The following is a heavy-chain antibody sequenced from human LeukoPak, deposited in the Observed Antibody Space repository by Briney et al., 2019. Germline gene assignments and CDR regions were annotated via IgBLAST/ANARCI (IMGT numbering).Heavy chain of an antibody. V-gene: IGHV3-23*01. CDR1: GFTFSSYA. J-gene: IGHJ4*02. CDR2: ISGSGGST. Sequence: GGSLRLSCAASGFTFSSYAMSWVRQAPGKGLEWVSAISGSGGSTYYADSVKGPFTIARDNSKNTLYLQMNSLRAEDTAVYYCAKDFGSIAAAVYYFDYWGQGTLVTVSS. CDR3: AKDFGSIAAAVYYFDY. D-gene: IGHD6-13*01.